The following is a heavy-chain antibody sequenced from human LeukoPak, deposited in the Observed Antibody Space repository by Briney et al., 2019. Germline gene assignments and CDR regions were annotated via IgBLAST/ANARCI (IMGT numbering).Heavy chain of an antibody. D-gene: IGHD3-22*01. Sequence: ASVKVSCKASGYTFTSYYMHWVRQTPGQGLEWMGIINPSGGSTSYAQKFQGRVTMTRDMSTSTVYMELRSLRSDDTAVYYCARLYDRGMDVWGKGTTVTVSS. CDR3: ARLYDRGMDV. J-gene: IGHJ6*03. V-gene: IGHV1-46*01. CDR1: GYTFTSYY. CDR2: INPSGGST.